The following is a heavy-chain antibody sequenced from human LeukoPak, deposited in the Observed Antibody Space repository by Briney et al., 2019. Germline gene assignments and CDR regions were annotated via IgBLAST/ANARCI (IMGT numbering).Heavy chain of an antibody. CDR2: IYPSDSDT. J-gene: IGHJ4*02. Sequence: GESLKISCKGSGYTFTKYWIGWVRQMPGKGLEWMGIIYPSDSDTTYSPSFQGQVTISADKSISTAYLQWSSLKASDTAMYYCARLYDSSGYFDYSGQGTLVTVSS. V-gene: IGHV5-51*01. D-gene: IGHD3-22*01. CDR1: GYTFTKYW. CDR3: ARLYDSSGYFDY.